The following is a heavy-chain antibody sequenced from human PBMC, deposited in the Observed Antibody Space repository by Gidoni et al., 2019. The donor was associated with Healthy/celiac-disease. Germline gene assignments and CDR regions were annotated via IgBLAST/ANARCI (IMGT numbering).Heavy chain of an antibody. CDR3: AKEMSSSWYYFDY. Sequence: QVQLVESGGGVVQPGRSLRLSCAASGLTFSSYGMHWVRQAPGKGLEWVAVISYDGSNKYYADSVKGRFTISRDNSKNTLYLQMNSLRAEDTAVYYCAKEMSSSWYYFDYWGQGTLVTVSS. CDR2: ISYDGSNK. D-gene: IGHD6-13*01. V-gene: IGHV3-30*18. J-gene: IGHJ4*02. CDR1: GLTFSSYG.